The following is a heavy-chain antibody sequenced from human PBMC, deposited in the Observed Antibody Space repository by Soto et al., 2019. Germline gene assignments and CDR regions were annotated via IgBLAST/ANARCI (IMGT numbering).Heavy chain of an antibody. CDR1: GGSFSGYY. CDR2: INHSGST. D-gene: IGHD3-10*01. V-gene: IGHV4-34*01. CDR3: ARGENYGSGSYYLGLDY. J-gene: IGHJ4*02. Sequence: ETLSLTCAVYGGSFSGYYWSWIRQPPGKGLEWIGEINHSGSTNYNPSLKSRVTISVDTSKNQFSLKLSSVTAADTAVYYCARGENYGSGSYYLGLDYWGQGTLVTVSS.